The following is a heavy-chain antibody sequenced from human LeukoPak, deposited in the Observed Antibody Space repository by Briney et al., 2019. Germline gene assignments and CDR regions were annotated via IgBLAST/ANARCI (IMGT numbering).Heavy chain of an antibody. J-gene: IGHJ4*02. V-gene: IGHV4-59*08. D-gene: IGHD3-10*01. Sequence: SETLSLTCTVSGGSISSYYWSWIRQPPGKGLEWIGYIYYSGSTNYNPSLKSRVTISVDTSKNQFSLKLSSVTAADTAVYYCARRRITPPRYFDYWGQGTLVTVSS. CDR1: GGSISSYY. CDR3: ARRRITPPRYFDY. CDR2: IYYSGST.